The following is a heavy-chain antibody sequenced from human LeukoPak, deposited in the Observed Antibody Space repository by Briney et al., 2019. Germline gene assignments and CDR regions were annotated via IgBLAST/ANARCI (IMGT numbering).Heavy chain of an antibody. CDR2: IYPGDSDT. D-gene: IGHD3-10*01. V-gene: IGHV5-51*01. Sequence: XSLXISCXGSGYSFTSYWIGWVRQMPGKGLEWMGIIYPGDSDTRYSPSFQGQVTISADKSISTAYLQWSSLKASDTAMYYCARLMVRGVNWFDPWGQGTLVTVSS. J-gene: IGHJ5*02. CDR3: ARLMVRGVNWFDP. CDR1: GYSFTSYW.